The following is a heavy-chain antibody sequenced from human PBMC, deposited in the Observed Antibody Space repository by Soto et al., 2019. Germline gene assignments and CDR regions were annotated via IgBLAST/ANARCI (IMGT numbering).Heavy chain of an antibody. CDR1: GGSFSGYY. CDR3: GRGLLVWFGELSRRGGYYYYMDV. V-gene: IGHV4-34*01. Sequence: PSETLSLTCAVYGGSFSGYYWSWIRQTPGKGLEWIGEINDSGSTNHNPSLKSRVTILVDTPKNQFSLKLSSVTAADTAVFYCGRGLLVWFGELSRRGGYYYYMDVWGKGTTVTVSS. J-gene: IGHJ6*03. D-gene: IGHD3-10*01. CDR2: INDSGST.